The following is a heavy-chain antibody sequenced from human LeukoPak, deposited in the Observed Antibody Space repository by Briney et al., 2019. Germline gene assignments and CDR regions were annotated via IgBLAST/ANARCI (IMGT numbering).Heavy chain of an antibody. Sequence: TSETLSLTCTVSGGSMRSDFWSWIRQPPGKGLEWIAYVYHTGSSRYNPSLKSRVTISIDTSKSQFSLKLTSVTASDTAVYYCARQPEDTAAFDNWGQGTLVTVSS. CDR1: GGSMRSDF. CDR2: VYHTGSS. CDR3: ARQPEDTAAFDN. V-gene: IGHV4-59*08. D-gene: IGHD5-18*01. J-gene: IGHJ4*02.